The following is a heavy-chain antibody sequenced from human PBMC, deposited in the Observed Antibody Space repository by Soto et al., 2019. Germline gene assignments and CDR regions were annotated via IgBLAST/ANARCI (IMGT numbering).Heavy chain of an antibody. CDR2: IYPGDSDT. CDR1: YW. J-gene: IGHJ6*02. Sequence: YWSWIRQHPGKGLEWMGIIYPGDSDTRYSPSFQGQVTISADKSISTAYLQWSSLKASDTAMYYCARTAAAGKYYYGTDVWGQGTTVTVSS. V-gene: IGHV5-51*01. D-gene: IGHD6-13*01. CDR3: ARTAAAGKYYYGTDV.